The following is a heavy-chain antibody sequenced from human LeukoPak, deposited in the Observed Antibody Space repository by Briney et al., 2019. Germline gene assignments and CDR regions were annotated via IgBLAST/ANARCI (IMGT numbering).Heavy chain of an antibody. V-gene: IGHV3-43*01. J-gene: IGHJ3*02. D-gene: IGHD1-14*01. CDR1: GFTFDDYS. CDR2: ISWDDNTE. Sequence: GGSLRLSCAASGFTFDDYSMHWVRQVPGKGLEWVSIISWDDNTEYYADSVKGRFTISRDNSKTSLYLQMNSLRTEDTALYYCGNGPRRCTGCDGFDILGQGTMVTVSS. CDR3: GNGPRRCTGCDGFDI.